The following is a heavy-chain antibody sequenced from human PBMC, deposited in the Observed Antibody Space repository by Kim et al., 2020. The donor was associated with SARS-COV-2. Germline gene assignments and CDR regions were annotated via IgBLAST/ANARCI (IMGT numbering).Heavy chain of an antibody. CDR3: ARVHYYILSVYHYG. D-gene: IGHD3-9*01. CDR2: ISSSSSYI. Sequence: GGSLRLSCAASGFTFSSYSMIWVRKAPGKGLDWVSSISSSSSYIYYADSVKGRFSISSDNAKNSLYLQMIILRAEDTPVYYCARVHYYILSVYHYG. J-gene: IGHJ6*01. CDR1: GFTFSSYS. V-gene: IGHV3-21*01.